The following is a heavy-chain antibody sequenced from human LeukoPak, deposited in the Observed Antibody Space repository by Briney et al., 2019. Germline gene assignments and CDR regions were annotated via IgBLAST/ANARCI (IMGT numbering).Heavy chain of an antibody. J-gene: IGHJ4*02. CDR1: GFTVSSNY. CDR2: IYSGGST. Sequence: PGGSLRLSCAASGFTVSSNYMSWVRQAPGKGLEWVSVIYSGGSTYYADSVKGRFTISRDNSKNTLYLQMNSLRAEDTAVYYCARVRDGYNGPPDYWGQGTLVTVSS. CDR3: ARVRDGYNGPPDY. D-gene: IGHD5-24*01. V-gene: IGHV3-66*02.